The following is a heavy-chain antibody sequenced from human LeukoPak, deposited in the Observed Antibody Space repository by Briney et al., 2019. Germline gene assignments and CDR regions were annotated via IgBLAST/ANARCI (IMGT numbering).Heavy chain of an antibody. CDR2: ISSSGSTK. CDR3: AREGSSDYFDY. CDR1: GFTFSSYE. J-gene: IGHJ4*02. D-gene: IGHD6-6*01. V-gene: IGHV3-48*03. Sequence: GGSLRLSCEASGFTFSSYEMNWVRQAPGKGLEWVSYISSSGSTKYYADSVKGRFTISRDNAKNSLYLQMNSLRAEDTAVYYCAREGSSDYFDYWGQGTLVTVPS.